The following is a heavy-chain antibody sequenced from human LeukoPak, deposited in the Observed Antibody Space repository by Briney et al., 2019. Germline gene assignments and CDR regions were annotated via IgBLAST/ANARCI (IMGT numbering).Heavy chain of an antibody. J-gene: IGHJ3*02. Sequence: SETLSLTCTVSSGSINSYYWTWIRQPAGKGLEWLGRVYTSGSPNYNPSLKGRVTMSLDTSKNQFSLKLSSVTAADTAVYYCARRPTTVTTRGSFDIWGQGTMVTVSS. CDR2: VYTSGSP. D-gene: IGHD4-17*01. CDR3: ARRPTTVTTRGSFDI. CDR1: SGSINSYY. V-gene: IGHV4-4*07.